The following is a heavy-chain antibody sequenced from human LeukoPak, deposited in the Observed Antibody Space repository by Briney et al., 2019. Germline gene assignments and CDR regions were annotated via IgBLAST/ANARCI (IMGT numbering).Heavy chain of an antibody. D-gene: IGHD1-26*01. CDR3: AREVGATDAFDI. V-gene: IGHV3-66*01. J-gene: IGHJ3*02. Sequence: GGSLRLSCAASGFTVSSNYMSWVRQAPGKGLEWVSFIYSGGSTYYADSVKGRFTISRDNAKNTLYLQMNSLRAEDTAVYYCAREVGATDAFDIWGQGTMVTVSS. CDR2: IYSGGST. CDR1: GFTVSSNY.